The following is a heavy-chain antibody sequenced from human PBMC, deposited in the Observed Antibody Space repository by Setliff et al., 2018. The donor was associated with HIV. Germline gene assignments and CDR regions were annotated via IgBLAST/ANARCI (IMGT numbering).Heavy chain of an antibody. CDR1: GFPFSSYA. V-gene: IGHV3-30*04. Sequence: LRLSCEASGFPFSSYAMHWVRQAPGKGLEWVAVISYDGSNKYYVDSVKGRFTISRDNSKDRLYLQMNSLRTEDTAVYYCARGGWGVLTYYMDVWGKGTTVTVSS. CDR3: ARGGWGVLTYYMDV. CDR2: ISYDGSNK. D-gene: IGHD3-10*01. J-gene: IGHJ6*03.